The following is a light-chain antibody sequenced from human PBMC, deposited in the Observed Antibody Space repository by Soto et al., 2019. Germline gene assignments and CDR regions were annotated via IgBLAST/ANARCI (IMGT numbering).Light chain of an antibody. Sequence: EIVLTQSPGTLSLSPGERATLSCRSSQSVTSTYLAWYQQKPGKAPRLLIFGASIRVTGIPDRFIGSGSGTDFTLTISRLEPEDFAVYYCQHYVTSLTTFGQGTKVDIK. V-gene: IGKV3-20*01. CDR1: QSVTSTY. CDR3: QHYVTSLTT. CDR2: GAS. J-gene: IGKJ1*01.